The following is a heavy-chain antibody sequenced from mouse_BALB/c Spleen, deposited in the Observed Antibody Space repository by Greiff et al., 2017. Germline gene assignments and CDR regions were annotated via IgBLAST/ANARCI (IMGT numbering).Heavy chain of an antibody. D-gene: IGHD1-2*01. J-gene: IGHJ4*01. CDR3: ARRITTAPMDY. CDR2: INPSSGYT. CDR1: GYTFTSYT. V-gene: IGHV1-4*01. Sequence: QVQLKQSGAELARPGASVKMSCKASGYTFTSYTMHWVKQRPGQGLEWIGYINPSSGYTNYNQKFKDKATLTADKSSSTAYMQLSSLTSEDSAVYYCARRITTAPMDYWGQGTSVTVSS.